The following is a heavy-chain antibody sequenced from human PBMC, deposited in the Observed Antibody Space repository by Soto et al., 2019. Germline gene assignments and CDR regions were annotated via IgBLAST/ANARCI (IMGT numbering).Heavy chain of an antibody. CDR3: ARSQYYYDSSGYYYGGGDY. CDR1: GGTFSSYA. D-gene: IGHD3-22*01. V-gene: IGHV1-69*12. J-gene: IGHJ4*02. Sequence: QVQLVQSGAEVKKPGSSVKVSCKASGGTFSSYAISWVRQAPGQGLEWMGGIIPIFGTANYAQKFQGRVTITADESTSTAYVELSSLRSEDTAVYYCARSQYYYDSSGYYYGGGDYWGQGTLVTVSS. CDR2: IIPIFGTA.